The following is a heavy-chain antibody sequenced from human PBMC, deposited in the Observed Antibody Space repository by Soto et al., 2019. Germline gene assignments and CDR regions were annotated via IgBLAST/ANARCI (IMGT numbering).Heavy chain of an antibody. J-gene: IGHJ4*02. Sequence: EVQLLASGGGLVQPGGSLRLSCTASGFTFNGYAMNWVRQAPGKGLEWVSAVTSGGTTTYYADSVKGRFTISRDNSRSTVYLQMNRLGVEDTAIYYCAKDHLGGAVADSFDYWGRGTLVTVSS. V-gene: IGHV3-23*01. CDR1: GFTFNGYA. D-gene: IGHD6-19*01. CDR3: AKDHLGGAVADSFDY. CDR2: VTSGGTTT.